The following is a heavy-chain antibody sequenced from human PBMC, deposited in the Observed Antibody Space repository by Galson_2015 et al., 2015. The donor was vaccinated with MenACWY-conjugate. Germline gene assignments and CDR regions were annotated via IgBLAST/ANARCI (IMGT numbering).Heavy chain of an antibody. J-gene: IGHJ6*02. CDR1: GYSFTNYW. CDR2: FNPANSET. D-gene: IGHD1-26*01. Sequence: QSGAEVKKPGESLKISCKGSGYSFTNYWIGWVRQMPGKGLEWMGLFNPANSETRYSPSFQGQVTISADESISTAYLQWTSLKASDTAADYCARHPPGGRGMDVWGRGTTVTVSS. V-gene: IGHV5-51*01. CDR3: ARHPPGGRGMDV.